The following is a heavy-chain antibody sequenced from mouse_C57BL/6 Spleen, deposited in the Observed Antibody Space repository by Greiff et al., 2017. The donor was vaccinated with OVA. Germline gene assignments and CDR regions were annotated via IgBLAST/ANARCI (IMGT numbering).Heavy chain of an antibody. J-gene: IGHJ2*01. D-gene: IGHD2-12*01. V-gene: IGHV5-16*01. CDR3: ARGSYYMFFDY. CDR1: GFTFSDYY. CDR2: INYDGSST. Sequence: EVHLVESEGGLVQPGSSMKLSCTASGFTFSDYYMAWVRQVPEKGLEWVANINYDGSSTYYLDSLKSRFIISRDNAKNILYLQMSSLKSEDTATYYCARGSYYMFFDYWGQGTTLTVSS.